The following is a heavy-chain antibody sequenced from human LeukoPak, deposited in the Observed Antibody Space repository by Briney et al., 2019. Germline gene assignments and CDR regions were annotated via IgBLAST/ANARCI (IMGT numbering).Heavy chain of an antibody. CDR2: ISYDGSNK. CDR1: GITFSSYA. CDR3: VKDNPLDY. J-gene: IGHJ4*02. D-gene: IGHD1-14*01. Sequence: PSGGSLRLSCEASGITFSSYAMRWVRQAPGKGLEWVAVISYDGSNKYYADSMKGRFTISRDNSKNTLYLHINSLRAEDTAVYYCVKDNPLDYWGQGTLVIVSS. V-gene: IGHV3-30*04.